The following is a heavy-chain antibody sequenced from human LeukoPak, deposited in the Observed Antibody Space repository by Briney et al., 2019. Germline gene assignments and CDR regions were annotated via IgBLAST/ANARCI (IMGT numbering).Heavy chain of an antibody. CDR2: SNPSGVGT. CDR3: AREESGGYFDY. Sequence: ASVKVSCKASGYTFTSYYMHWVRQAPGQGLEWMGVSNPSGVGTNYAQKFQGRVTMTRDTSATTVYMELSSLRSEDTAVYYCAREESGGYFDYWGQGTLVTVSS. D-gene: IGHD2-8*02. CDR1: GYTFTSYY. J-gene: IGHJ4*02. V-gene: IGHV1-46*01.